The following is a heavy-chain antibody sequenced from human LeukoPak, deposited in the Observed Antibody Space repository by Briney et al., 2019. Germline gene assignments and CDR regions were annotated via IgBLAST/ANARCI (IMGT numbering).Heavy chain of an antibody. Sequence: SETLSLTCTVSGGSISSGSYYWSWIRQPAGKGLEWTGRIYTSGSTNYNPSLKSRATISVDTSKNQFSLKLRSVTAADTAVYYCARVDRYYYYMDVWGTGTTVTISS. CDR3: ARVDRYYYYMDV. CDR1: GGSISSGSYY. J-gene: IGHJ6*03. CDR2: IYTSGST. V-gene: IGHV4-61*02.